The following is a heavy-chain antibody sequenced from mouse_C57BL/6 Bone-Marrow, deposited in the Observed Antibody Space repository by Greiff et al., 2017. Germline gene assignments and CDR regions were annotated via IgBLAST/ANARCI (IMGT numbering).Heavy chain of an antibody. CDR2: ISYDGSN. V-gene: IGHV3-6*01. CDR1: GYSITSGYY. CDR3: ARRGDYYFDY. J-gene: IGHJ2*01. Sequence: EVKLQESGPGLVKPSQSLSLTCSVTGYSITSGYYWNWIRQFPGNKLVWMGYISYDGSNNYNPSLKNRISITRDTSKNQFFLKLNSVTTEDTATYYCARRGDYYFDYWGQGTTLTVSS.